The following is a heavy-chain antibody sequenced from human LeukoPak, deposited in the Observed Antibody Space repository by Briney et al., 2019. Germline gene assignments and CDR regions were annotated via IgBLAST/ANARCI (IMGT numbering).Heavy chain of an antibody. CDR1: GFTFSSYA. V-gene: IGHV3-15*01. CDR2: IKSKTDGGTT. D-gene: IGHD5-18*01. J-gene: IGHJ3*02. Sequence: GGSLRLSCAASGFTFSSYAMSWVRQAPGKGLEWVGRIKSKTDGGTTDYAAPVKGRFTISRDDSKNTLYLQMNSLKTEDTAVYYCHTFEVHSYGEGPDAFDIWGQGTMVTVSS. CDR3: HTFEVHSYGEGPDAFDI.